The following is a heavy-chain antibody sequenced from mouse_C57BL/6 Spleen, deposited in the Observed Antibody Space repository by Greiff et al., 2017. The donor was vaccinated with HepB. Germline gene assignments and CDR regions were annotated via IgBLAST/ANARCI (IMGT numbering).Heavy chain of an antibody. CDR1: GYAFSSSW. Sequence: QVQLQQSGPELVKPGASVKISCKASGYAFSSSWMNWVKQRPGKGLEWIGRIYPGDGDTNYNGKFKGKATLTADKSSSTAYMQLSSLTSEDSAVYFFSRSGNCVNFDVWGTGTTVTVSS. CDR2: IYPGDGDT. J-gene: IGHJ1*03. V-gene: IGHV1-82*01. D-gene: IGHD2-1*01. CDR3: SRSGNCVNFDV.